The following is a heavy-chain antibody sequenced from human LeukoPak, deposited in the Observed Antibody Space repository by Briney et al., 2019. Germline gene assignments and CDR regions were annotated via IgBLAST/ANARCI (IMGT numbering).Heavy chain of an antibody. CDR1: GGSIRSYY. D-gene: IGHD2-15*01. CDR2: IYTSGST. CDR3: AREIYCSGGSCLARGDAFDI. J-gene: IGHJ3*02. Sequence: SETLSLTCTVSGGSIRSYYWSWIRQPAGKGLEWIGRIYTSGSTNYNPSLKSRVTMSVDTSKNQFSLKLSSVTAADTAVYYCAREIYCSGGSCLARGDAFDIWGQGTMVTVSS. V-gene: IGHV4-4*07.